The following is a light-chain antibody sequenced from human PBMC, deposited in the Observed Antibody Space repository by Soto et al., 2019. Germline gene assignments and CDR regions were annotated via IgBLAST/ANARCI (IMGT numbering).Light chain of an antibody. Sequence: QSALTQPPSASGSPGQSVTISCTGTSSDVGGYNYVSWYQQHPGKAPKLMIYEVSKRPSGVPDRFSGSKSGNTASLTVSGLQAEDEADYYCSSYAGSSFSVFGGGTKLTVL. J-gene: IGLJ3*02. CDR2: EVS. CDR3: SSYAGSSFSV. V-gene: IGLV2-8*01. CDR1: SSDVGGYNY.